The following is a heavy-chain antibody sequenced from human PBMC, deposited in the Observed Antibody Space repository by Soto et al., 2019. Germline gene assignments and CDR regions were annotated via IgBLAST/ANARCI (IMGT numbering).Heavy chain of an antibody. J-gene: IGHJ6*02. V-gene: IGHV3-72*01. CDR2: SRDKAQGCST. Sequence: PGGSLRLSCAGSGFTLSDHYIDWVRQAPGKGLEWVGRSRDKAQGCSTAYAASVKGRFTTSRDNSKNTLYLQMDSLRAEDTAVYYCAKLQHNSYYYVMDVWGQGTTVTVSS. CDR1: GFTLSDHY. CDR3: AKLQHNSYYYVMDV. D-gene: IGHD2-15*01.